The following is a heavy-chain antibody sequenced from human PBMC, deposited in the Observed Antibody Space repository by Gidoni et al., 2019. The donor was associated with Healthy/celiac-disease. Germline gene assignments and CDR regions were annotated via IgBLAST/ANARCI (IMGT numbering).Heavy chain of an antibody. D-gene: IGHD3-9*01. J-gene: IGHJ4*02. V-gene: IGHV4-31*03. Sequence: QVQLQESGPGLVKPSQTLSLTCTVSGGSISRGGSYWSWIRQHPGKGLEWIGYIYYSGSTYYNPSLKSRVTISVDTSKNQFSLKLSSVTAADTAVYYCARGWGYDILTGKTRAFDYWGQGTLVTVSS. CDR2: IYYSGST. CDR1: GGSISRGGSY. CDR3: ARGWGYDILTGKTRAFDY.